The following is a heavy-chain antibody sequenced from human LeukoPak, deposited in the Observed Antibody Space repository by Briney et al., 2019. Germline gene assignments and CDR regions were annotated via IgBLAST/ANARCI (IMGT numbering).Heavy chain of an antibody. CDR1: GFTFSGYW. CDR2: IKEDGSEK. J-gene: IGHJ4*02. Sequence: GGSLRLSCAASGFTFSGYWMSWVRQAPGKGLEWVANIKEDGSEKYYVDSVEGRFTISRDNAKKSLFPQMNSLRAEDTAVYYCARRRPAGRFFDYWGQGTLVTVSS. CDR3: ARRRPAGRFFDY. V-gene: IGHV3-7*03. D-gene: IGHD6-13*01.